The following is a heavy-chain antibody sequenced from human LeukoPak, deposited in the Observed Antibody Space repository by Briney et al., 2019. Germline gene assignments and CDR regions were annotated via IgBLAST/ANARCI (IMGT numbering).Heavy chain of an antibody. V-gene: IGHV1-18*01. CDR2: ISAYNGNT. CDR3: ARERREGYCSSTSCYGPLSTPFDY. CDR1: GYTFTSYG. Sequence: GASVKVSCKASGYTFTSYGISWVRQAPGQGLEWMGWISAYNGNTNYAQKLQGRVTMTTDTSTSTAYMELRSLRSDDTAVYYCARERREGYCSSTSCYGPLSTPFDYWGQGTLVTVSS. D-gene: IGHD2-2*01. J-gene: IGHJ4*02.